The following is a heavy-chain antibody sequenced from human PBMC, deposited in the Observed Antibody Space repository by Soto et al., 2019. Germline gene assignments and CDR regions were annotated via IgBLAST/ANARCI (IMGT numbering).Heavy chain of an antibody. Sequence: ASVKVSCKASGYTFTSYAMNWVRQAPGQGLEWMGWINTNTGNPTYAQGFTGRFVFSLDTSVSTAYLQICSLKAEDTAVYYCAREGEASRIAAAGTEYSWFDPWGQGTLVTVSS. J-gene: IGHJ5*02. CDR3: AREGEASRIAAAGTEYSWFDP. CDR1: GYTFTSYA. CDR2: INTNTGNP. V-gene: IGHV7-4-1*01. D-gene: IGHD6-13*01.